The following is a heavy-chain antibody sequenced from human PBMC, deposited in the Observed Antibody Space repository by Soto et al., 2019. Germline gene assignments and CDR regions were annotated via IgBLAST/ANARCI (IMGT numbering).Heavy chain of an antibody. CDR1: GYTFTDYS. CDR2: INTHNGHT. CDR3: ARTDTWAY. D-gene: IGHD2-2*02. Sequence: QVQLVQSGAEVKKPGASAKVSCKTSGYTFTDYSMNWVRQAPGQRLEWMGWINTHNGHTQYSPRFDDRVTMTTDPSTSTAYMELKGLRSDDTAVYYCARTDTWAYWGQGTLVTVSS. J-gene: IGHJ4*02. V-gene: IGHV1-18*04.